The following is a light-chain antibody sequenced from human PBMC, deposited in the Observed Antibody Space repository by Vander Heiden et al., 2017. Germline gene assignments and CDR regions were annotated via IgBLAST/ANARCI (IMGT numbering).Light chain of an antibody. CDR1: QSVSSSY. Sequence: DILLTQSPGTLSLSPGETPTLSCRASQSVSSSYLAWYQQKPGQAPRLLIYGASSRATGIPERFSGSGSGTDFTLTISSLEPEDFAVYYCQQYGSSPQTFGQGTKLEIK. J-gene: IGKJ2*01. CDR2: GAS. V-gene: IGKV3-20*01. CDR3: QQYGSSPQT.